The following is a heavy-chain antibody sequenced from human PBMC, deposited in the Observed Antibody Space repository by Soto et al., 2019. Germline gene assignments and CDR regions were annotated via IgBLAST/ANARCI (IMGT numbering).Heavy chain of an antibody. CDR2: INAGNGNT. J-gene: IGHJ4*02. CDR3: ARGNSSSWSSLAY. D-gene: IGHD6-13*01. Sequence: ASVKVSCKASGYTFTSYAMHWVRQAPGQRLEWMGWINAGNGNTKYSQKFQGRVTITRDTSASTAYMELSSLRSEDTAVYYFARGNSSSWSSLAYWGKGTLVTVSS. CDR1: GYTFTSYA. V-gene: IGHV1-3*01.